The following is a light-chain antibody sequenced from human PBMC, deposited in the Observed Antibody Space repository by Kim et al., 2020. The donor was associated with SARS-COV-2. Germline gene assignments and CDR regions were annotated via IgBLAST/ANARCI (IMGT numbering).Light chain of an antibody. CDR3: AAWDDSIKGKV. CDR2: RDK. CDR1: RSNIGSNT. V-gene: IGLV1-44*01. Sequence: TVTSSCSGRRSNIGSNTGNWRQQIPGTAPKIGICRDKQRPSGVPDRFTGSKSGKSASLAISGDQSEDEAEYYCAAWDDSIKGKVFGGGTKLNVL. J-gene: IGLJ3*02.